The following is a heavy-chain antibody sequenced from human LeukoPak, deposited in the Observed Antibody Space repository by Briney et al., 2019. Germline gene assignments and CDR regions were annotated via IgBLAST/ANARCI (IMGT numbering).Heavy chain of an antibody. V-gene: IGHV3-48*02. D-gene: IGHD3-10*01. CDR3: ARRAAGRPGADYFQH. J-gene: IGHJ1*01. CDR1: GFTFSGYG. CDR2: ISASSSSI. Sequence: GGSLRLSCAASGFTFSGYGMNWVRQAVGKGLEWVSYISASSSSIYYADSVKGRFTISRDNAKNSLYLQMNSLRDEDTAVYYCARRAAGRPGADYFQHWGQGILVTVSS.